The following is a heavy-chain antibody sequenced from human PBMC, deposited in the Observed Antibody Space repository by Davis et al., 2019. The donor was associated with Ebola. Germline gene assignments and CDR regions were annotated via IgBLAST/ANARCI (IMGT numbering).Heavy chain of an antibody. D-gene: IGHD3-3*01. V-gene: IGHV3-21*04. CDR2: ISSDSSYK. CDR1: GLTFNGYS. CDR3: AKDSPMYSDFWSGYFDY. Sequence: PGGSLRLSCAASGLTFNGYSMNWVRQAPGKGLEWVSSISSDSSYKYYADSVKGRFTISRDNSKNTLYLQMNSLRAEDTAVYYCAKDSPMYSDFWSGYFDYWGQGTLVTVSS. J-gene: IGHJ4*02.